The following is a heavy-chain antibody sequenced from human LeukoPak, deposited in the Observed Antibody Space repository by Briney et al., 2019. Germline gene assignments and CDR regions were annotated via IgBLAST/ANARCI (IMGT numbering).Heavy chain of an antibody. V-gene: IGHV3-74*01. Sequence: GGSLRLSCAASGFTFSSYWMHWVRQAPGKGLVWVSRIDTDGSFTSYADSVRGRFTISRDNAKNTLYLQMSSLRAEDTAVYYCIRGTVGAPGNDYWGRGTLVTVSS. CDR2: IDTDGSFT. J-gene: IGHJ4*02. D-gene: IGHD1-26*01. CDR3: IRGTVGAPGNDY. CDR1: GFTFSSYW.